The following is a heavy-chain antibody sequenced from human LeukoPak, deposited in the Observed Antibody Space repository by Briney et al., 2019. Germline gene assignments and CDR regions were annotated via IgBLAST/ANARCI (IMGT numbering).Heavy chain of an antibody. D-gene: IGHD6-13*01. CDR3: AKGQLVDYGMDV. V-gene: IGHV3-30*18. Sequence: GGSLRLSCAASGFTFSNYAMHWVRQAPGKGLEWVAVTSYDGSHIYYADSVKGRFTISRDTSKNILYLQMNSLRAEDTALYYCAKGQLVDYGMDVWGQGTTVTVSS. CDR2: TSYDGSHI. CDR1: GFTFSNYA. J-gene: IGHJ6*02.